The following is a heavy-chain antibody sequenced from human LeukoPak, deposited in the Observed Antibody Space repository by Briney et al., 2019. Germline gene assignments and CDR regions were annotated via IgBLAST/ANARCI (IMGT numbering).Heavy chain of an antibody. D-gene: IGHD1-7*01. CDR1: VYTFTGYY. CDR2: INPNSGGT. J-gene: IGHJ4*02. CDR3: ARGISGTTLRIDY. Sequence: ASVKVSCKASVYTFTGYYMHWVRQAPGQGLEWMGWINPNSGGTNYAQKFQGRVTMTRDTSISTAYMELSRLRSDDTAVYYCARGISGTTLRIDYWGQGTLVTVSS. V-gene: IGHV1-2*02.